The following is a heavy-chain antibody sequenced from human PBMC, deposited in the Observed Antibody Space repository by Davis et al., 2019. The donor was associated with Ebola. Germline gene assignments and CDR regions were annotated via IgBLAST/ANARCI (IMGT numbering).Heavy chain of an antibody. V-gene: IGHV1-69*13. CDR3: ARVPGKTLEWLLQYYYYYMDV. Sequence: SVKVSCKASGGTFSSYAISWVRQAPGQGLEWMGGIIPIFGTANYAQKFQGRVTITADESTSTAYMELSSLRSEDTAVYYCARVPGKTLEWLLQYYYYYMDVWGKGTTVTVSS. J-gene: IGHJ6*03. CDR2: IIPIFGTA. D-gene: IGHD3-3*01. CDR1: GGTFSSYA.